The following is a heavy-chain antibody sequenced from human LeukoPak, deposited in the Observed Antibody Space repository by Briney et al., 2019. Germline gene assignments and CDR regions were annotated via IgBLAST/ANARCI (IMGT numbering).Heavy chain of an antibody. CDR2: IYYSGST. J-gene: IGHJ4*02. D-gene: IGHD4-23*01. Sequence: PSETLSLTCTVSGGSISSYYWSWIRQPPGKGLEWIGYIYYSGSTNYNPSLKSRVTISVDTSKNQFSLKLSSVTAADTAVYYCARENYGGKGLFDYWGQGTLVTVSS. CDR3: ARENYGGKGLFDY. CDR1: GGSISSYY. V-gene: IGHV4-59*12.